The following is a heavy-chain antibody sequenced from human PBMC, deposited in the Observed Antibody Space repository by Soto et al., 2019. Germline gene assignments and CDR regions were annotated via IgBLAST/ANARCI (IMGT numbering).Heavy chain of an antibody. CDR3: ARPPQIGLYGMDV. CDR1: GYSFTSYW. V-gene: IGHV5-51*01. Sequence: PGESLKISCKGSGYSFTSYWIGWVRQMPGKGLEWMGIIYPGGSDTRYSPSFQGQVTISADKSISTAYLQWSSLKASDTAMYYCARPPQIGLYGMDVWGQGTTVTVSS. CDR2: IYPGGSDT. J-gene: IGHJ6*02.